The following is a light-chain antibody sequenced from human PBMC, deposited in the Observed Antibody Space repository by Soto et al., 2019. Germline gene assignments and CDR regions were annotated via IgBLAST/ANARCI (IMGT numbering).Light chain of an antibody. CDR1: SDDVGGYEY. J-gene: IGLJ2*01. V-gene: IGLV2-14*01. Sequence: QSALTQPASVSGSPGQSITISCTGTSDDVGGYEYVSWYQQHPGKAPKLIIYDVIYRPSGVSNRFSGSKSGSTASMTISGLQAEDEADYYCCSYATNFIVVFRGGTKLTVL. CDR3: CSYATNFIVV. CDR2: DVI.